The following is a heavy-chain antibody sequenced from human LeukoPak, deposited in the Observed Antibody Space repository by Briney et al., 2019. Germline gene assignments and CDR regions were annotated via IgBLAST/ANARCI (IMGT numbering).Heavy chain of an antibody. V-gene: IGHV3-23*01. CDR3: ARGPGDSRRLYYFDY. CDR1: GFTFSSYA. Sequence: GGSLRLSCAASGFTFSSYAMSWVRQAPGKGLEWVSAISGSGGSTYYADSVKGRFTISRDNSKNTLYLQMNSLRAEDTAVYYCARGPGDSRRLYYFDYWGQGTLVTVSS. D-gene: IGHD3-22*01. J-gene: IGHJ4*02. CDR2: ISGSGGST.